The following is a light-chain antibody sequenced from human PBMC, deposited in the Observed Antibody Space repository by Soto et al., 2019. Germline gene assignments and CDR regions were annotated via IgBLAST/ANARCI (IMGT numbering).Light chain of an antibody. CDR3: QQHNDWWT. J-gene: IGKJ1*01. Sequence: EIVMTQSPATLSVSPGERATLSCRASQNVNNNLAWYQHKPGQAPRLLIYDVSTRATGIPARFRGSGSGTEFTLTISSLQSEDFAFYYCQQHNDWWTFGQGTKVEIK. CDR1: QNVNNN. CDR2: DVS. V-gene: IGKV3-15*01.